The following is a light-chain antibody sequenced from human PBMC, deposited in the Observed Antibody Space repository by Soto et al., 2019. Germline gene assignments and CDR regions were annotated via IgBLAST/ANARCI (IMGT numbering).Light chain of an antibody. J-gene: IGKJ1*01. CDR2: DAS. Sequence: DIQMTQSPSTLSASVGDRVTITCRSSQSISDWVAWYQQKPGKAPKLLIYDASSLQRGVPSRFSGSGSGTEFTLTISILQPDDFDTYFCQQSSGYSRPFGQGNKVEIK. CDR1: QSISDW. V-gene: IGKV1-5*01. CDR3: QQSSGYSRP.